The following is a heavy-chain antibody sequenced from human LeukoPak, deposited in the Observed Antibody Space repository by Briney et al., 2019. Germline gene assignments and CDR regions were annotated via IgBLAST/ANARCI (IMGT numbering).Heavy chain of an antibody. CDR2: ISSNGDIT. Sequence: WSLRLSCAGSGFTFSSYAMDWVRKAPGKGLEYVSTISSNGDITYYANSVKGRFTISRDNSKNTLYLQMGSLRAEDMAVYYCARDPTTIPGYWGQGTLVTVSS. J-gene: IGHJ4*02. V-gene: IGHV3-64*01. CDR1: GFTFSSYA. D-gene: IGHD4-11*01. CDR3: ARDPTTIPGY.